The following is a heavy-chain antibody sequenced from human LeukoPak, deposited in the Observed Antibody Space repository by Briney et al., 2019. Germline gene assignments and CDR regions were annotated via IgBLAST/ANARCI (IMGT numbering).Heavy chain of an antibody. CDR1: GGTFSSYA. CDR3: ARDLDTYSGSYGWNAFDI. V-gene: IGHV1-69*05. Sequence: ASVKVSCKASGGTFSSYAISWVRQAPGQGLEWMGGIIPIFGTANYAQKFQGRVTITTDESTSTAYMELSSLRSEDTAVYYCARDLDTYSGSYGWNAFDIWGQGTMVTVSS. CDR2: IIPIFGTA. D-gene: IGHD1-26*01. J-gene: IGHJ3*02.